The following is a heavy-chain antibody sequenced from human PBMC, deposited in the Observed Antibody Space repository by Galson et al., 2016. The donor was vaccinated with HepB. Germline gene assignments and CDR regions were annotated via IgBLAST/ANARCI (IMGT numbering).Heavy chain of an antibody. CDR3: ARERSSSGSGTYYIGKNYFDP. V-gene: IGHV4-4*02. CDR1: GGSISSYYW. Sequence: ATLSLTCAVSGGSISSYYWWTWVRQSPAKGLEWIGEIYHSGSTNYNPSLRSRITISVDKSSNQFSLKLSSVTAADTAVYYCARERSSSGSGTYYIGKNYFDPWGQGTLVTVSS. D-gene: IGHD3-10*01. CDR2: IYHSGST. J-gene: IGHJ5*02.